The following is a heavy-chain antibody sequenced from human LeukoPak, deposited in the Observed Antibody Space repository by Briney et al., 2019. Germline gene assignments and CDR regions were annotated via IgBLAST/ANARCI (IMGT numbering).Heavy chain of an antibody. V-gene: IGHV3-7*01. Sequence: PGGSLRLSCAASGFTFSSYGMSWVRQAPGKGLEWVANIKQDGTEKYYVDSVKGRFTISRDNSKNTLYLQMNSLRAEDTAVYYCAKSEVYSYGPWRFDYWGQGTLVTVSS. CDR2: IKQDGTEK. D-gene: IGHD5-18*01. J-gene: IGHJ4*02. CDR3: AKSEVYSYGPWRFDY. CDR1: GFTFSSYG.